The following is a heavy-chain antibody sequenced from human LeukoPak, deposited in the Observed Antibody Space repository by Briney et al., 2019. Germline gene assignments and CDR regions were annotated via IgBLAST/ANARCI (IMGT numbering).Heavy chain of an antibody. CDR2: IYLGDSDT. CDR3: ARHRPGYTSGPYYFDF. V-gene: IGHV5-51*01. Sequence: KAGESLKISCEVSEYSFMNYWIAWVRQMPGKGLEWMGIIYLGDSDTKYSPSFQGQVTFSADKSTKTAYLQWSSLKASDSAMYYCARHRPGYTSGPYYFDFWGQGTLVTVSS. CDR1: EYSFMNYW. J-gene: IGHJ4*02. D-gene: IGHD6-19*01.